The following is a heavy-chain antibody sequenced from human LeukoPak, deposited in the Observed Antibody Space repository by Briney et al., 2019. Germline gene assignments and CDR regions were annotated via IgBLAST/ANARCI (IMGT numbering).Heavy chain of an antibody. CDR3: ARARVWTYYYDSIGSHPFDY. D-gene: IGHD3-22*01. Sequence: GGSLRLSCAAPGFTFSSYEMNWVRQAPGKGLEWVSYISSSGSTIYYADSVKGRFTISRDNAKNSLYLQMNSLRAEDTAVYYCARARVWTYYYDSIGSHPFDYWGQGTLVTVSS. V-gene: IGHV3-48*03. CDR1: GFTFSSYE. CDR2: ISSSGSTI. J-gene: IGHJ4*02.